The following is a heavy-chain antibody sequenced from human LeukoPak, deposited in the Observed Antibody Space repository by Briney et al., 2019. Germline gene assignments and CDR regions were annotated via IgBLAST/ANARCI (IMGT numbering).Heavy chain of an antibody. Sequence: SQTLSLTSTLPGGSISSGGYYWSSIRQHPGKGREWIGSIYYSGSTNYNTSLQGRVTISLDTSRNQFSLKLSSVTAADTAVYYCARATDGSGWYFDAFDIWGQGTMVTVSS. V-gene: IGHV4-31*03. CDR1: GGSISSGGYY. CDR2: IYYSGST. CDR3: ARATDGSGWYFDAFDI. D-gene: IGHD6-19*01. J-gene: IGHJ3*02.